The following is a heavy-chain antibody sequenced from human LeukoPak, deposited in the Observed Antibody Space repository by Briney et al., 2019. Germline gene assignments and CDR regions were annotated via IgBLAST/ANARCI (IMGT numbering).Heavy chain of an antibody. CDR2: IYYSGST. D-gene: IGHD3-16*01. Sequence: SETLSLTCTVSGGSISYYYWSWIRQPPGKGLEWIGYIYYSGSTNYNPSLKSRVTISVDTSKNQFSLKLSSVTAADTAVYHCARGRGYNYDYGAFDIWGQGTMVTVSS. CDR1: GGSISYYY. V-gene: IGHV4-59*01. CDR3: ARGRGYNYDYGAFDI. J-gene: IGHJ3*02.